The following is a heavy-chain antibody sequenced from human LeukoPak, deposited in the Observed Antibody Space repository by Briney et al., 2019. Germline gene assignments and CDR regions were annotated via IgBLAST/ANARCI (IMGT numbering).Heavy chain of an antibody. J-gene: IGHJ6*02. CDR3: ARVRSSGWYPNYYGMDV. CDR1: GGSISSYY. D-gene: IGHD6-19*01. CDR2: IYYSGST. V-gene: IGHV4-59*01. Sequence: SETLSLTCTVSGGSISSYYWSWIRQPPGKGLEWIGYIYYSGSTNYNPSLKSRVTISVDTSKNQFSLKLSSVTAADTAVYYCARVRSSGWYPNYYGMDVWGQGTTVTVPS.